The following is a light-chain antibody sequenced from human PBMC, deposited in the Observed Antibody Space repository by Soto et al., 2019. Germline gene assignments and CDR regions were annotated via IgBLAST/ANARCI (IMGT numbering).Light chain of an antibody. V-gene: IGLV2-14*03. Sequence: QSVLTQPASVSGSPGQSITISCTGTSSDVGGYNYVSWYQHHPGKAPKLIIYDVSNRPSGVSNRFSGSKSGNTASLTISGLQPEDEADYYCSSHTSGSTRVFGSGTKVTVL. CDR3: SSHTSGSTRV. J-gene: IGLJ1*01. CDR1: SSDVGGYNY. CDR2: DVS.